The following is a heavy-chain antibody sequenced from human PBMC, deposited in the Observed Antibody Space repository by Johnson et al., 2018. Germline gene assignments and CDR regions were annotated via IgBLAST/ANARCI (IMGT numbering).Heavy chain of an antibody. D-gene: IGHD6-19*01. CDR3: ARQGQWLDNAFDI. CDR2: INSDETTT. V-gene: IGHV3-74*03. CDR1: GFTFSNYW. J-gene: IGHJ3*02. Sequence: VQLQESGGGLVQPGGSLRLSCAASGFTFSNYWMHWVRQAPGEGLVWVSRINSDETTTTYADYVKGRFTISRDNPKNTLYLQMNSLRPEDTAVYYCARQGQWLDNAFDIWGQGTMVTVSS.